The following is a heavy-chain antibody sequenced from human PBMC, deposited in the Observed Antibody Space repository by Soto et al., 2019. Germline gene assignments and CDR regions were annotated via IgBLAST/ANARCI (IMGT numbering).Heavy chain of an antibody. J-gene: IGHJ6*02. Sequence: SGPTLVNPTQTLTLTCTFSGFSLSTGGVGVGWIRQPPGKALEWLALIYWDDDKRYSPSLKSRLTITKDTSKNQVVLTMTNMDPVDTATYYCARIRRYYDSSGYYYGGGYYYYGMDVWGQGT. CDR2: IYWDDDK. CDR3: ARIRRYYDSSGYYYGGGYYYYGMDV. V-gene: IGHV2-5*02. CDR1: GFSLSTGGVG. D-gene: IGHD3-22*01.